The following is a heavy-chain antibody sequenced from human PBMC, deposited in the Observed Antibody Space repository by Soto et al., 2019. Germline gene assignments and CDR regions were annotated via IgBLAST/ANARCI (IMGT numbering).Heavy chain of an antibody. J-gene: IGHJ6*02. CDR2: IIPIFGTA. V-gene: IGHV1-69*13. D-gene: IGHD3-10*01. CDR3: ARAVVRGVIHYYGMDV. CDR1: GGTFSSYA. Sequence: SVKVSCKASGGTFSSYAISWVRQAPGQGLEWMGGIIPIFGTANYAQKFQGRVTITADESTSTAYMELSSLRSEDTAVYYCARAVVRGVIHYYGMDVWGQGTTVTVSS.